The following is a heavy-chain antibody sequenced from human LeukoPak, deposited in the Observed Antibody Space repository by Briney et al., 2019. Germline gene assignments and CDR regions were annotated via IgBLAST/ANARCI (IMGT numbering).Heavy chain of an antibody. J-gene: IGHJ4*02. Sequence: GGSLRLSCAASGFTVSSNYMSWVRQAPGKGLEWVANIKQDGSQRYYVDSVKGRFTISRDNAENSLYLQMNSLRAEDTAVYYCVRDMNWNFANWGQGTLVTVSS. CDR1: GFTVSSNY. D-gene: IGHD1-7*01. CDR2: IKQDGSQR. CDR3: VRDMNWNFAN. V-gene: IGHV3-7*01.